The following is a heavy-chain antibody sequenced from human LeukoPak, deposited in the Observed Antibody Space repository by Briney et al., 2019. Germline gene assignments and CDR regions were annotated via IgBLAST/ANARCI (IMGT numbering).Heavy chain of an antibody. J-gene: IGHJ4*02. Sequence: SVKVSCKASGYTFTSYGISWLRQAPGQGLEWMGGIIPIFGTANYAQKFQGRVTITTDESTSTAYMELSSLRSEDTAVYYCASGVVVVPAAVFDYWGQGTLVTVSS. CDR2: IIPIFGTA. D-gene: IGHD2-2*01. CDR3: ASGVVVVPAAVFDY. CDR1: GYTFTSYG. V-gene: IGHV1-69*05.